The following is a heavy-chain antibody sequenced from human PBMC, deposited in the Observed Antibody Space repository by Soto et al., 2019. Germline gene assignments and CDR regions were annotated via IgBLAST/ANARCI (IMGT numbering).Heavy chain of an antibody. D-gene: IGHD3-10*01. Sequence: QVQVVESGGGVVQPGGSLRLSCAASGFTFSSYAMHWFRQAPGKGLEWVAVISSDGINDYYADSVEGPFTIARDTSRGTRYLQVTSLGSEVTAVYYGAGDSAGHYNSGTSVDWGRGTLVTV. V-gene: IGHV3-30-3*01. J-gene: IGHJ1*01. CDR2: ISSDGIND. CDR1: GFTFSSYA. CDR3: AGDSAGHYNSGTSVD.